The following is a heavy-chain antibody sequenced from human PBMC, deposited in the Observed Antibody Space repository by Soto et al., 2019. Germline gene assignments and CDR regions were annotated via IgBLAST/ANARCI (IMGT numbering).Heavy chain of an antibody. CDR1: GFTFSSCA. D-gene: IGHD2-15*01. Sequence: GGSLRLSCAASGFTFSSCAMNWVRQAPGQGLEWVSVISGTGATTYYAVSVKSRITINPDTSKNQFSLQLNSVTPEDTAVYYCARAYCSGGSCWAWSNWFDPWGQGTLVTVSS. V-gene: IGHV3-23*01. CDR2: ISGTGATT. CDR3: ARAYCSGGSCWAWSNWFDP. J-gene: IGHJ5*02.